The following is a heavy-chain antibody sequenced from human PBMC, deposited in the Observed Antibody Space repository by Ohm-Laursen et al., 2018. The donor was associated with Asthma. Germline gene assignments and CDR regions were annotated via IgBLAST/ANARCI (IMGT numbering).Heavy chain of an antibody. CDR1: GFTFSSYS. V-gene: IGHV3-21*01. CDR3: ASCTYDSSGYYYG. D-gene: IGHD3-22*01. CDR2: ISSSSSYI. J-gene: IGHJ4*02. Sequence: SLRLSCAASGFTFSSYSMNWVRQAPGKGLEWVSSISSSSSYIYYADSLKGRFTISRDNAKNSLYPQMNSLRAEDTAVYYCASCTYDSSGYYYGWGQGTLVTVSS.